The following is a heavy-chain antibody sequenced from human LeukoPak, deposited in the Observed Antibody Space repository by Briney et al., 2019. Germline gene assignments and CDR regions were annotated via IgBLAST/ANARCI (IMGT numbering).Heavy chain of an antibody. D-gene: IGHD3-3*02. Sequence: PSETLSLTCTVSGGSISSYYWSWIRQPPGKGLEWIGYIYYSGSTNHNPSLKSRVTISVDTSKNQFSLKLSSVTAADTAVYYCARIGHFLFDYWGQGTLVTVSS. CDR1: GGSISSYY. J-gene: IGHJ4*02. CDR3: ARIGHFLFDY. CDR2: IYYSGST. V-gene: IGHV4-59*01.